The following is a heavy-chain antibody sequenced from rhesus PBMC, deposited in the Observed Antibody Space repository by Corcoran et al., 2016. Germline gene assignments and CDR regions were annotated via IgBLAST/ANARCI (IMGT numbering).Heavy chain of an antibody. V-gene: IGHV4-122*02. Sequence: QVQLQESGPGLVKPSETLSLTCAVPGYSISSGYYWSWIRQPPGKGLEWVGYISYSGSTSSNPSLKSRVTISKDTSKTQFSLKLSSGTAADTAVYYCAREIRAGFDYWGQGVLVTVSS. CDR2: ISYSGST. CDR1: GYSISSGYY. J-gene: IGHJ4*01. CDR3: AREIRAGFDY.